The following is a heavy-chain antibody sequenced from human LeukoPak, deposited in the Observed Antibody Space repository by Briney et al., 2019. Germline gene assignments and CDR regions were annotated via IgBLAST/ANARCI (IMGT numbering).Heavy chain of an antibody. CDR2: ISYDGSNK. D-gene: IGHD2-15*01. CDR1: GFTFSSYG. Sequence: GGSLRLSCAASGFTFSSYGMHWVRQAPGKGLEWVAVISYDGSNKYYADSVKGRFTISRDNSKNTLYLQMNSLRAEDTAVYYCAIATGGGLKPSVGSYWGQGTLVTVSS. J-gene: IGHJ4*02. CDR3: AIATGGGLKPSVGSY. V-gene: IGHV3-30*03.